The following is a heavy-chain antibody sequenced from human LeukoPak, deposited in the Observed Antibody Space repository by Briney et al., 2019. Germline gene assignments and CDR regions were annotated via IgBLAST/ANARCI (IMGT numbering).Heavy chain of an antibody. CDR2: ISTSGSYI. J-gene: IGHJ5*02. Sequence: PGGSLRLSCAASGLTFSNYNMNWVRQAPGKGPEWVSSISTSGSYIYYANSMKGRFTISRDNAKNSLYLQMNSLRAEDTAVYYCARDLYYYASGSYNWFDPWGQGTLVTVSS. V-gene: IGHV3-21*04. CDR3: ARDLYYYASGSYNWFDP. CDR1: GLTFSNYN. D-gene: IGHD3-10*01.